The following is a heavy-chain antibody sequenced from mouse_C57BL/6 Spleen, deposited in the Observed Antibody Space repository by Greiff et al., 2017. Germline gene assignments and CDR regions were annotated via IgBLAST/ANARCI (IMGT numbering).Heavy chain of an antibody. Sequence: EVKLVESGGGLVKPGGSLKLSCAASGFTFSSYAMSWVRQTPERRLGWVATISDGGSYTYYPDNVKGRFTISRDNAKNNLYLQMSHLKSEDTAMYYCARDDYDYVGPMDYWGQGTSVTVSS. CDR1: GFTFSSYA. J-gene: IGHJ4*01. V-gene: IGHV5-4*01. CDR2: ISDGGSYT. CDR3: ARDDYDYVGPMDY. D-gene: IGHD2-4*01.